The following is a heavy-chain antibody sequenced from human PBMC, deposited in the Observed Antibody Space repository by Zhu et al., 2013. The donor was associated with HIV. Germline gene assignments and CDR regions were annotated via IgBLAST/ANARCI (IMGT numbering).Heavy chain of an antibody. Sequence: VQLVQSGPEVKKPGASVKVSCKASNYTFNSYGVSWVRQAPGQGLEWMGWISAFNGDTAYAQRFQGRVTMTTDTKRTTVYIEVKNLTSADTAVYFCARDAVPAAAPYYFDYWGQGTLVTVSS. V-gene: IGHV1-18*01. J-gene: IGHJ4*02. CDR3: ARDAVPAAAPYYFDY. CDR2: ISAFNGDT. D-gene: IGHD2-2*01. CDR1: NYTFNSYG.